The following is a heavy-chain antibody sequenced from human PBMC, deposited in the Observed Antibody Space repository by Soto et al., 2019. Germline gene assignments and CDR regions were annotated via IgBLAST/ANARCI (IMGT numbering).Heavy chain of an antibody. CDR1: GFTFSSYA. Sequence: PGGSLRLSCAASGFTFSSYAMSRVRQAPGKGLEWVSAISGSGGSTYYADSVKGRFTISRHNSKNTLYLQMNSLRAEDTAVYYCARGAGNYYYYYMDVWGKGTTVTVSS. J-gene: IGHJ6*03. CDR3: ARGAGNYYYYYMDV. V-gene: IGHV3-23*01. CDR2: ISGSGGST.